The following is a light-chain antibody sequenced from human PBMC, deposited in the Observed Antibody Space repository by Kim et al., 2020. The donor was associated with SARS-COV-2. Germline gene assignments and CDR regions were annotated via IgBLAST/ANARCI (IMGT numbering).Light chain of an antibody. J-gene: IGKJ3*01. CDR2: GAS. CDR3: QHYYTYPFT. CDR1: ESVSSY. Sequence: ASTGDKVTITCRASESVSSYLAWYQQKPGRAPDLLIYGASTLQRGVPSRFSGSGSGTEFSLTIRYLQSEDFATYYCQHYYTYPFTFGPGTKVDI. V-gene: IGKV1-8*01.